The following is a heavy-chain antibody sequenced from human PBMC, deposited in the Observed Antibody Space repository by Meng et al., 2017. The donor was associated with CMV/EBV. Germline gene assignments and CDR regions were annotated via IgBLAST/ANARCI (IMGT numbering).Heavy chain of an antibody. V-gene: IGHV1-18*01. D-gene: IGHD3-10*01. CDR1: GYTFTSYC. CDR3: ARNYYGSGSWFDP. J-gene: IGHJ5*02. Sequence: VHLLQCGGEGNTPGAAVKFSCKASGYTFTSYCISWVRQAPGQGLEWMGWISAYTGNTNYAQKLQGRVTMTTDTSTSTAYMELRSLRSDDTAVYYCARNYYGSGSWFDPWGQGTLVTVSS. CDR2: ISAYTGNT.